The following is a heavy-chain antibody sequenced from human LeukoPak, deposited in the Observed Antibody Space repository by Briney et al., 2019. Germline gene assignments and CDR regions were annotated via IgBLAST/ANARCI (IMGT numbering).Heavy chain of an antibody. J-gene: IGHJ4*02. V-gene: IGHV3-73*01. D-gene: IGHD3-3*01. CDR2: IRSKANSYAT. Sequence: GGSLRLSCAASGFTFSGSAMHWVRQASGKGLEWVGRIRSKANSYATAYAASVKGRFTISRDDSKNTAYLQMNSLKTEDTAVYYCASTAELSYYDFWSGSVPLDYWGQGTLVTVSS. CDR1: GFTFSGSA. CDR3: ASTAELSYYDFWSGSVPLDY.